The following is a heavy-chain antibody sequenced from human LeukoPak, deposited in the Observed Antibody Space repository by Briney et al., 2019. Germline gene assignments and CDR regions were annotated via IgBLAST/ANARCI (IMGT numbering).Heavy chain of an antibody. CDR2: IYTSGST. V-gene: IGHV4-4*07. CDR3: ARDRLGEFYYGSGSYYNAGSYWFDP. Sequence: PSETLALTGAVSGGSISSYYWSWIRQPAGKGLEWIGRIYTSGSTNYNPSLKSRVTMSVDTSKNQFSLKLSSVTAADTAVYYCARDRLGEFYYGSGSYYNAGSYWFDPWGQGTLVTVSS. CDR1: GGSISSYY. J-gene: IGHJ5*02. D-gene: IGHD3-10*01.